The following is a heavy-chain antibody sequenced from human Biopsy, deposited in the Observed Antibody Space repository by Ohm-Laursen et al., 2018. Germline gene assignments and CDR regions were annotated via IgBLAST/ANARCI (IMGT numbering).Heavy chain of an antibody. J-gene: IGHJ1*01. CDR1: GGTFSNYG. D-gene: IGHD3-9*01. Sequence: SSVKVSCKVPGGTFSNYGVNWVRQAPGQGLEWLGGNIPILGTGNYAQKFQDRVTVAADTSTSTATMELRSLRPDDTAMYYCATKLTGYFHHWGQGTLVIVSS. V-gene: IGHV1-69*06. CDR2: NIPILGTG. CDR3: ATKLTGYFHH.